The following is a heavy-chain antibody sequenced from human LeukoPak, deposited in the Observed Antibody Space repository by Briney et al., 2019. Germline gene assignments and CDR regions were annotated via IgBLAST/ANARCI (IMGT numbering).Heavy chain of an antibody. CDR1: GFTSSSYG. V-gene: IGHV3-7*01. CDR2: IKQDGSEK. Sequence: PGGSLRLSCAASGFTSSSYGMSWVRQAPGKGLEWVANIKQDGSEKYYVDSLKGRFTISRDNAKNSLYLQMNSLRAEDTAVYYCAREGSDWNYYYYMDVWGKGTTVTISS. CDR3: AREGSDWNYYYYMDV. D-gene: IGHD6-19*01. J-gene: IGHJ6*03.